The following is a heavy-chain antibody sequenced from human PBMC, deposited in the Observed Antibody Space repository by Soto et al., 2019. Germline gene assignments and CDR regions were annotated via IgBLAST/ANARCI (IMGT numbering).Heavy chain of an antibody. CDR1: GYTFTSYA. Sequence: ASVKVSCKASGYTFTSYAMHWVRQAPGQRLEWMGWINAGNGNTKYSQKFQCRVTITRDTSASTAYMELSSLRSEDTAVYYCAIVEWLLVPEARYYYYGMDVWGQGTTVTVSS. CDR3: AIVEWLLVPEARYYYYGMDV. J-gene: IGHJ6*02. V-gene: IGHV1-3*01. D-gene: IGHD3-3*01. CDR2: INAGNGNT.